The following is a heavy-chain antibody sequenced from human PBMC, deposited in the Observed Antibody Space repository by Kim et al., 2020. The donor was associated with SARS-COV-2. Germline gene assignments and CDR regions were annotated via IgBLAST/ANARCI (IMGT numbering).Heavy chain of an antibody. CDR1: GFTFSSHW. V-gene: IGHV3-74*01. D-gene: IGHD6-19*01. J-gene: IGHJ4*02. Sequence: GGSLRLSCAASGFTFSSHWMHWVRQAPGKGLVWVSRINGDGSTTSYADSVKGRFTISRDNAKNTLYLQMNSLRAEDTAVYYCARRQFTSGWYYFDFWCQG. CDR2: INGDGSTT. CDR3: ARRQFTSGWYYFDF.